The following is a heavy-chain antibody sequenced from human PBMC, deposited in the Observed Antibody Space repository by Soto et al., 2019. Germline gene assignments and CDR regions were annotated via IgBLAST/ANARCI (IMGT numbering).Heavy chain of an antibody. CDR3: AAVGYCSSTSCPDTVFGVVTPYYFDY. CDR1: GCTFTSSA. J-gene: IGHJ4*02. CDR2: IVVGSGNT. V-gene: IGHV1-58*01. Sequence: SVKVSCKATGCTFTSSAVQWVRQARGQRLEWIGWIVVGSGNTNYAQKFQERVTITRDMSTSTAYMELSSLRSEDTAVYYCAAVGYCSSTSCPDTVFGVVTPYYFDYWGQGTLVTVSS. D-gene: IGHD2-2*01.